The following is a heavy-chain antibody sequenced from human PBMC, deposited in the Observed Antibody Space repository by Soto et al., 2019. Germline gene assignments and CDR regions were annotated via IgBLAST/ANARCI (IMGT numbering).Heavy chain of an antibody. Sequence: GGSLRLSCAASGFTFSSYGMHWVRQAPGKGLEWVAVISYDGSNKYSADSVKGRFTISRDNSKNTLYLQMNSLRAEDTAVYYCAKDRNYYYYGMAVWGQGTTVTVSS. CDR3: AKDRNYYYYGMAV. V-gene: IGHV3-30*18. J-gene: IGHJ6*02. CDR1: GFTFSSYG. CDR2: ISYDGSNK.